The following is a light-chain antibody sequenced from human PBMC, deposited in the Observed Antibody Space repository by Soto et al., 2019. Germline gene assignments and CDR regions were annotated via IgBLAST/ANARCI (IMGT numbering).Light chain of an antibody. Sequence: EIVLTQSPATLSLSPGERATLSCRASQSVSSYLAWYQQKPGQAPRLLIYDASNRATGIPARFSGSGSGTDFTLTISSLEPEDFAVYYCQQGLTFGGGTKVHIK. CDR3: QQGLT. V-gene: IGKV3-11*01. J-gene: IGKJ4*01. CDR2: DAS. CDR1: QSVSSY.